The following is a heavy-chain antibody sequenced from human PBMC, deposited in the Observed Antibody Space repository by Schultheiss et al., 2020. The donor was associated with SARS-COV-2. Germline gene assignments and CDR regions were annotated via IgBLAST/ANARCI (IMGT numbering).Heavy chain of an antibody. V-gene: IGHV3-30*02. CDR1: GFTFSSYG. D-gene: IGHD4-17*01. CDR2: IRYDGSNK. Sequence: GESLKISCAASGFTFSSYGMHWVRQAPGKGLEWVAFIRYDGSNKYYADSVKGRFTISRDNSKNTLYLQMNSLRAEDTAVYYCARDPVGYGDYVGYFDYWGQGTLVTVSS. J-gene: IGHJ4*02. CDR3: ARDPVGYGDYVGYFDY.